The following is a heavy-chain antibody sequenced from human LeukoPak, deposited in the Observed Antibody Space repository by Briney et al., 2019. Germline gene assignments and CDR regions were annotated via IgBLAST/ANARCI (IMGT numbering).Heavy chain of an antibody. Sequence: GRSLRLSRAASGFTFSSYGMHWVRQAPGKGLEWVAVISYDGSNKYYADSVKGRFTISRDNSKNTLYLQMNSLRAEDTAVYYCAKDRSSGSPEYFQHWGQGTLVTVSS. CDR1: GFTFSSYG. D-gene: IGHD6-19*01. V-gene: IGHV3-30*18. CDR3: AKDRSSGSPEYFQH. CDR2: ISYDGSNK. J-gene: IGHJ1*01.